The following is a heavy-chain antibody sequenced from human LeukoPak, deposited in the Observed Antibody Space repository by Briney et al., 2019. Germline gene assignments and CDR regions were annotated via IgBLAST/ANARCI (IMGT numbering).Heavy chain of an antibody. D-gene: IGHD6-25*01. J-gene: IGHJ4*02. CDR3: ARGTDGYPADY. CDR1: GFTFSSYG. Sequence: GGSLRLSCAASGFTFSSYGMSWVRQAPGKGLEWVSAISDSGGSTYYADSVKGRFTISRDNSKNTLYLQMNSLRAEDTAVYYCARGTDGYPADYWGQGTLVTVSS. V-gene: IGHV3-23*01. CDR2: ISDSGGST.